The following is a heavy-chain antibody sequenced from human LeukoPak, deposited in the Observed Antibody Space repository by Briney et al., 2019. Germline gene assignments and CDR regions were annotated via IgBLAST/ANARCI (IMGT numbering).Heavy chain of an antibody. J-gene: IGHJ5*02. CDR2: INHSGST. CDR3: ATRLRWFDP. D-gene: IGHD2-21*01. CDR1: GGSFSGYY. V-gene: IGHV4-34*01. Sequence: ETLSLTCAVYGGSFSGYYLSWIRQPPGKGLEWIGEINHSGSTNYNPSLKSRVTISVDTSKNQFSLKLSSVTAADTAVYYCATRLRWFDPWGQGTLVTVSS.